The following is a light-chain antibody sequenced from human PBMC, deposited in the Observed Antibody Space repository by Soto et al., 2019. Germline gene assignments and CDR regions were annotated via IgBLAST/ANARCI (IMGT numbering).Light chain of an antibody. V-gene: IGLV1-40*01. CDR3: QSYDSSLSGYV. CDR1: SSNIGAGYD. Sequence: QSVLTQPPSVSGAPGQRVTISCTGSSSNIGAGYDVHWYQQLPGTAPKLLIYGNSNRPSRVPDRFSGSESGTSASLAITGLQAEDEADYYCQSYDSSLSGYVFGTGTKVTVL. CDR2: GNS. J-gene: IGLJ1*01.